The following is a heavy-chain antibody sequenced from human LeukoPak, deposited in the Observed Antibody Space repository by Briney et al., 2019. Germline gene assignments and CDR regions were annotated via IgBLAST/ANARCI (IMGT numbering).Heavy chain of an antibody. CDR3: ARERRGAARRFDY. CDR1: GFTFSSYG. D-gene: IGHD6-6*01. Sequence: PGGSLRLSCAASGFTFSSYGMHWVRQAPGKGLEWVAVIWYDGSNKYYADSVKGRFTISRDNSKNTLYLQMNSLRAEDTAVYYCARERRGAARRFDYRGQGTLVNVSS. J-gene: IGHJ4*02. V-gene: IGHV3-33*01. CDR2: IWYDGSNK.